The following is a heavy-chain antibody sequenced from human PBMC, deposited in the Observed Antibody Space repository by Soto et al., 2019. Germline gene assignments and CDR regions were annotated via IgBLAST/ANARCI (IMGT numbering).Heavy chain of an antibody. Sequence: PSETLSLTCTVSGGSISSGDYYWSWIRQPPGKGLEWIGYIYYSGSTYYNPSLKSRVTISVDTSKNQFSLKLSSVTAADTAVYYCARDLGRYYDSSGYPAGVDPWGQGTLVTVSS. CDR1: GGSISSGDYY. CDR2: IYYSGST. CDR3: ARDLGRYYDSSGYPAGVDP. V-gene: IGHV4-30-4*01. D-gene: IGHD3-22*01. J-gene: IGHJ5*02.